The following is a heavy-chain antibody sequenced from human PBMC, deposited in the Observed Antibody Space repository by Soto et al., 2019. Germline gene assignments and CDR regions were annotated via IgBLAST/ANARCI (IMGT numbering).Heavy chain of an antibody. CDR3: ARGLRSQYYYYYYGMDV. CDR1: GFTFSSYG. Sequence: GSLRLSCAASGFTFSSYGMHWVRQAPGKGLEWVAVIWYDGSNKYYADSVKGRFTISRDNSKNTLYLQMNSLRAEDTAVYYCARGLRSQYYYYYYGMDVWGQGTTVTVSS. CDR2: IWYDGSNK. J-gene: IGHJ6*02. D-gene: IGHD2-15*01. V-gene: IGHV3-33*01.